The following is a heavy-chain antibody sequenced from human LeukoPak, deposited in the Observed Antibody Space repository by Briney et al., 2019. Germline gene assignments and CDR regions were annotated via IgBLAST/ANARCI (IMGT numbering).Heavy chain of an antibody. Sequence: GGSLRLSCAASGFTFSSYAMSWVRQAPGKGLEWVSAISGSGGDTYYADSVKGRFTISRDSSKNTLYLQMNSLRAEDTAVYYCASRYGSGGYSYYFDYWGQGTLVTVSS. D-gene: IGHD3-10*01. CDR2: ISGSGGDT. J-gene: IGHJ4*02. CDR1: GFTFSSYA. CDR3: ASRYGSGGYSYYFDY. V-gene: IGHV3-23*01.